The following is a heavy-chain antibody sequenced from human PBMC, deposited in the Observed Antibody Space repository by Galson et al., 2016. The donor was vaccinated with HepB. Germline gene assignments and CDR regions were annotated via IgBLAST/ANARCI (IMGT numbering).Heavy chain of an antibody. D-gene: IGHD5-18*01. J-gene: IGHJ4*02. V-gene: IGHV3-33*01. Sequence: SLRLSCAASGFTFSNYGMHWVRQAPGKGLEWVAVIWYDGSNKFYADSVKGRFTISRDNSKNTLYLQMNSLRAEDTAMYYCARSGVRQRSIQQWSRGLTGHDYWGQGTLVTVSS. CDR1: GFTFSNYG. CDR2: IWYDGSNK. CDR3: ARSGVRQRSIQQWSRGLTGHDY.